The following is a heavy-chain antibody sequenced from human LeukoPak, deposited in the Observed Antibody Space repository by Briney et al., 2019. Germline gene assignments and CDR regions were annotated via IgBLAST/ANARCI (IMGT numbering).Heavy chain of an antibody. CDR1: GFTFSSYA. CDR2: IYYSGNT. Sequence: GPLRLSCAASGFTFSSYAMSWVRQAPGKGLEWIGSIYYSGNTYYNASLKSQVSISIDTSKNQFSLRLTSVTAADTAVYYCARQTGSGLFILPGGQGTLVTVSS. D-gene: IGHD3/OR15-3a*01. CDR3: ARQTGSGLFILP. V-gene: IGHV4-39*01. J-gene: IGHJ4*02.